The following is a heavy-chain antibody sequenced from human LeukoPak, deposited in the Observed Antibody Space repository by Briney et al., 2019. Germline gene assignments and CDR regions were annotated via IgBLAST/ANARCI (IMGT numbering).Heavy chain of an antibody. J-gene: IGHJ4*02. CDR2: ISNDASNK. CDR3: ASPAIVVDH. V-gene: IGHV3-30-3*01. CDR1: GFSFSTYT. Sequence: PGRSLRLSCAASGFSFSTYTMHWVRQAPGKGLEWVAVISNDASNKYYADSVKGRFTISRDNSKNTLYLQMNSLRAEDTAVYYCASPAIVVDHWGQGTLVTVSS. D-gene: IGHD3-22*01.